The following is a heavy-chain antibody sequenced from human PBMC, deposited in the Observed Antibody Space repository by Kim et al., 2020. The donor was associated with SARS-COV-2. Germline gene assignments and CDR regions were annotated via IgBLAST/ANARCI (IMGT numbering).Heavy chain of an antibody. D-gene: IGHD2-2*01. J-gene: IGHJ6*04. Sequence: NPSLKSRVTISVDTSKNQFSLKLSSVTAADTAVYYCARPGYCSSTSCYDVWGKGTTVTVSS. CDR3: ARPGYCSSTSCYDV. V-gene: IGHV4-39*01.